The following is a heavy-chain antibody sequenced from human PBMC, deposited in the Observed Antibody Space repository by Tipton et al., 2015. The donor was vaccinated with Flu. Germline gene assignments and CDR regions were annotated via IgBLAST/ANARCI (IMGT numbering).Heavy chain of an antibody. V-gene: IGHV4-61*02. J-gene: IGHJ5*02. CDR1: GGSISSGRYY. Sequence: TLSLTCTVSGGSISSGRYYWSWIRQPAGKGLEWIGRINTTGSTNYNPSLKSRLTISADTAKNQFFLRLTSVTAAGSAVYYCARDYSSYWSYNWFDPWGQGTLVTVSS. CDR2: INTTGST. CDR3: ARDYSSYWSYNWFDP. D-gene: IGHD6-19*01.